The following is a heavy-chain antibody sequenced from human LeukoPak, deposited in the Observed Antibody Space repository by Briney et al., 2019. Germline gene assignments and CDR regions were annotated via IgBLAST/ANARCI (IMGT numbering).Heavy chain of an antibody. CDR3: AGIDETIWFGDRDKGASDI. CDR2: IMPVFGTG. CDR1: GGTFSNYA. J-gene: IGHJ3*02. D-gene: IGHD3-10*01. V-gene: IGHV1-69*13. Sequence: GASVKVSCKASGGTFSNYAINWVRQAPGQGLEWMGGIMPVFGTGKNAQKFQGRVTITADESTSTAYMELSSLRSEDTAVYYCAGIDETIWFGDRDKGASDIWGQGTMVTVSS.